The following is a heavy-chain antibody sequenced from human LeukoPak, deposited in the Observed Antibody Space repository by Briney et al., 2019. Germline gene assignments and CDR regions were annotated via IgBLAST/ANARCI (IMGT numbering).Heavy chain of an antibody. Sequence: GGSLRLSYLASGFTFSGYSMNWVRQAPGKGLEWVSYISISSTTINYADSVKGRFTISRDNAKNSLYLQMNSLRDEDTAVYYCARVMYGGISYSVDYWGQGTLVTVSS. V-gene: IGHV3-48*02. CDR2: ISISSTTI. CDR1: GFTFSGYS. D-gene: IGHD1-26*01. J-gene: IGHJ4*02. CDR3: ARVMYGGISYSVDY.